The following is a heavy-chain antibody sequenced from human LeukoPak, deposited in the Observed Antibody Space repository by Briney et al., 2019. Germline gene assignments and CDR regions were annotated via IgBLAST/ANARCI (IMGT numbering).Heavy chain of an antibody. CDR2: IYYSGST. CDR1: GGSISGYY. D-gene: IGHD3-10*01. V-gene: IGHV4-59*06. Sequence: PSETLSLTCTVSGGSISGYYWSWIRQPPGKGLEWIGYIYYSGSTYYNPSLKSRVTISVDTSKNQFSLKLSSVTAADTAVYYCARDIAGYGSSYFDYWGQGTLVTVSS. J-gene: IGHJ4*02. CDR3: ARDIAGYGSSYFDY.